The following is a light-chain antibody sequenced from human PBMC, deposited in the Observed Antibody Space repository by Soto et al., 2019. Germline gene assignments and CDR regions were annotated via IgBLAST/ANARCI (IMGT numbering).Light chain of an antibody. CDR2: LGS. J-gene: IGKJ1*01. CDR1: QSLLHSNGYNY. Sequence: DIVMTQSPLSLPVTPGEPASISCRSSQSLLHSNGYNYLDWYLQKPGQSPQLLIYLGSNRASGVXDXXSGSGSGTGFTLKISRVEAEDVGVYYCMQALQTPRTFGQGTKVEIK. CDR3: MQALQTPRT. V-gene: IGKV2-28*01.